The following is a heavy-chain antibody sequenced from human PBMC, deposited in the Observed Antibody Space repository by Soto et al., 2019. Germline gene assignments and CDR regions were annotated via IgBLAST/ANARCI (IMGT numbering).Heavy chain of an antibody. CDR1: GGSFSGYY. Sequence: SETLSLTCAVYGGSFSGYYWSWIRQPPGKGLEWIGEINHSGSTNYNPSLKSRVTISVDTSKNQFSLKLSSVTAADTAVYYCARTTIAAAGTRAAFDIWGQGTMVTVSS. V-gene: IGHV4-34*01. J-gene: IGHJ3*02. D-gene: IGHD6-13*01. CDR3: ARTTIAAAGTRAAFDI. CDR2: INHSGST.